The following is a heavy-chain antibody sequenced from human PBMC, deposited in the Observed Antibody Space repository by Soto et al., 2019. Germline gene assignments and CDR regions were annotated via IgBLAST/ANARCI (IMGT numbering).Heavy chain of an antibody. CDR1: GYTFTDYY. Sequence: QVQLVQSRAEVKKPGASVNASCKASGYTFTDYYINWLRQAPGHGLEWMGWINPNSGATNYAHNFQGRVTMTRDTSIRAAYMELSRLSSDDTAVYYCAKDLGGYMVSRMDVWGQGTTVTVSS. V-gene: IGHV1-2*02. CDR2: INPNSGAT. D-gene: IGHD1-26*01. J-gene: IGHJ6*02. CDR3: AKDLGGYMVSRMDV.